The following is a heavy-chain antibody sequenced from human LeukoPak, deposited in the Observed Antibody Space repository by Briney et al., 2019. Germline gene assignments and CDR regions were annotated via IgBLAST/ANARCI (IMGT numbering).Heavy chain of an antibody. CDR2: IYHSGST. CDR3: ARVNYYDSSGWDEEYYFDY. Sequence: PSETLSLTCTVSGYSISSGYYWGWIRQPPGKGLEWIGSIYHSGSTYYNPSLKSRVTISVDTSKNQFSLKLSSVTAADTAVYYCARVNYYDSSGWDEEYYFDYWGQGTLVTVSS. D-gene: IGHD3-22*01. CDR1: GYSISSGYY. V-gene: IGHV4-38-2*02. J-gene: IGHJ4*02.